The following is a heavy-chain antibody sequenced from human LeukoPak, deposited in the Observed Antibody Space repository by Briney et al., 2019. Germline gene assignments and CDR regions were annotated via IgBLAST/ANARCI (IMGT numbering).Heavy chain of an antibody. CDR3: AKVSILWFGELSPPAY. V-gene: IGHV3-23*01. J-gene: IGHJ4*02. D-gene: IGHD3-10*01. Sequence: PGGSLRLSCAASGFTFSSYAMSWVRQAPGKGLEWVSAISGSGGSTYYADSVKGRFTISRDNSKNTLYLQMNSLRAEDTAVYYCAKVSILWFGELSPPAYWGQGTPVTVSS. CDR2: ISGSGGST. CDR1: GFTFSSYA.